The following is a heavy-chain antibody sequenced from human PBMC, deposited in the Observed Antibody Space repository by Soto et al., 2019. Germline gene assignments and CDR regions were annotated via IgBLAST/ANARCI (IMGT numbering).Heavy chain of an antibody. Sequence: SETLSLTCTVSGGSVSSGSYYWSWIRQPPGKGLEWIGYIYYSGSTNYNPSLKSRVTISVDTSKNQFSLKLSSVTAADTAVYYCARIPKYYDFWSGYLGDDAFDIWGQGTMVTVSS. V-gene: IGHV4-61*01. J-gene: IGHJ3*02. D-gene: IGHD3-3*01. CDR2: IYYSGST. CDR1: GGSVSSGSYY. CDR3: ARIPKYYDFWSGYLGDDAFDI.